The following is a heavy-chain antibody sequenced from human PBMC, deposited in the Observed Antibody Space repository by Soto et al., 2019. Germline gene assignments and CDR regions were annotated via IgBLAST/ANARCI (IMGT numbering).Heavy chain of an antibody. Sequence: QAQLVQSGAEVKRPGASVKVSCRASGYRFTSYGINWVRQAPGQGLEWLGWISAYDGNTNYAQILQGRVSMTTDTSANTAYMELRSLRADDTAIYYCARGGYYDSSGSRNYYYYGMNVWGQRTTVTVSS. CDR3: ARGGYYDSSGSRNYYYYGMNV. CDR2: ISAYDGNT. CDR1: GYRFTSYG. V-gene: IGHV1-18*01. D-gene: IGHD3-22*01. J-gene: IGHJ6*02.